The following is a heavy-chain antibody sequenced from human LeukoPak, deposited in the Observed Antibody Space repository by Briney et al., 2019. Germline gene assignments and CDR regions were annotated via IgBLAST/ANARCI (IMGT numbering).Heavy chain of an antibody. CDR3: ARLETYDSTLDY. J-gene: IGHJ4*02. V-gene: IGHV4-39*01. CDR2: IYYSGST. Sequence: SETLSLTCTVSGDSITTSSYYWGWIRQPPGKGLEWIGNIYYSGSTYYNPSLKSRVTISVDASKNQFSLWLSSVTAADTAVYYCARLETYDSTLDYWGQGTLVTVSS. D-gene: IGHD3-22*01. CDR1: GDSITTSSYY.